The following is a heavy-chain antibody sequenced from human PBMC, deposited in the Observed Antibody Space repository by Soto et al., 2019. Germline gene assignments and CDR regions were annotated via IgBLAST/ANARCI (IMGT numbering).Heavy chain of an antibody. J-gene: IGHJ4*02. CDR1: GFTFDDYA. Sequence: DAQLVESGGGLVQPGRSLRLSCVASGFTFDDYAIHWVRQAPGKGLEWVLGISWNGAATGYADSVKGRFTISRDNAKNSLYLQMSSLRTEDTAIYYCANLPLYGSGFDCWGQGTLVTVSS. CDR3: ANLPLYGSGFDC. D-gene: IGHD3-10*01. V-gene: IGHV3-9*01. CDR2: ISWNGAAT.